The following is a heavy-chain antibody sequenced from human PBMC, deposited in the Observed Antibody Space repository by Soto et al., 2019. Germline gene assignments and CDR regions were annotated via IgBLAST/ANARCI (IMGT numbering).Heavy chain of an antibody. D-gene: IGHD3-16*01. CDR1: GFTFDDYA. J-gene: IGHJ4*02. CDR3: AKDRDPGDTAAWAEYIDY. V-gene: IGHV3-9*01. CDR2: ISWNSGRI. Sequence: EVQLVESGGGLVQPGRSLRLSCAASGFTFDDYAMHWVRQTPGKGLEWVSTISWNSGRIDYGDSVKGRFTISRDNAKSYLFLQMNSLRTDDTALYYCAKDRDPGDTAAWAEYIDYWGQGTLFTVSS.